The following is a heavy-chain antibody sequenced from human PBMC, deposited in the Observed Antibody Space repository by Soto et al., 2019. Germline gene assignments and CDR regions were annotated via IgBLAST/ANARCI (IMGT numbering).Heavy chain of an antibody. CDR2: MNPNSGNT. CDR1: GYTFTSYD. CDR3: ASSFDSSGYNDY. D-gene: IGHD3-22*01. Sequence: ASVKVSCKASGYTFTSYDINWVRQATGQGLEWMGWMNPNSGNTGYAQKFQGRVTMTRNASMSTAYMELSSLRSEDTAVYYCASSFDSSGYNDYWGQGTLVTVSS. J-gene: IGHJ4*02. V-gene: IGHV1-8*01.